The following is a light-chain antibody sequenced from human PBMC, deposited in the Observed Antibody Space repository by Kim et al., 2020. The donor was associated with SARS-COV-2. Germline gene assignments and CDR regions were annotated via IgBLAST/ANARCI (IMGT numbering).Light chain of an antibody. CDR1: GSAVVSYTY. V-gene: IGLV2-8*01. CDR2: EVT. J-gene: IGLJ1*01. Sequence: GQAVTISCTGTGSAVVSYTYVSWYQQHPGKAPKLMIYEVTKRPSGVPDRFAGSKSGNTASLTVSGLQAEDEADYYCSSYTGSNNFVFGTGTKVTV. CDR3: SSYTGSNNFV.